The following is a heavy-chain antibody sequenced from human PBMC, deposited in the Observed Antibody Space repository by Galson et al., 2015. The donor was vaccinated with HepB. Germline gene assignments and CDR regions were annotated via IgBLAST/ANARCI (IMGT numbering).Heavy chain of an antibody. CDR3: ARDGGEGGGGGSCYY. Sequence: SVKVSCKASGYTFTSYGLTWVRQAPGQGLEWMGWISVYNGNTNYAQKLQGRVTMTTDTSTSTAYMELRSLRSDDTAVYYCARDGGEGGGGGSCYYWGQGTLVTVSS. V-gene: IGHV1-18*04. D-gene: IGHD2-15*01. CDR2: ISVYNGNT. J-gene: IGHJ4*02. CDR1: GYTFTSYG.